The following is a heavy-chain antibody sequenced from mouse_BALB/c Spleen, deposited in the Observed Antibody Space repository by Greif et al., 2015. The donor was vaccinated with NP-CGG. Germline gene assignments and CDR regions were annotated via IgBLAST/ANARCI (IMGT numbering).Heavy chain of an antibody. Sequence: EVKLQESGAELVRPGALVKLSCKASGFNIKDYYMHWVKQRPEQGLEWIGWIDPENGNTIYDPKFQGKASITADTSSNTAYLQLSSLTSEDTAVYYCARSRYGHLDYWGQGTTLTVSS. CDR3: ARSRYGHLDY. CDR1: GFNIKDYY. J-gene: IGHJ2*01. V-gene: IGHV14-1*02. CDR2: IDPENGNT. D-gene: IGHD2-10*02.